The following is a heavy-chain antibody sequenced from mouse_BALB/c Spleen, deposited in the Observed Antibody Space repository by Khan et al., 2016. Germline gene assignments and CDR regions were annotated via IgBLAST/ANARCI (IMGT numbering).Heavy chain of an antibody. D-gene: IGHD2-4*01. V-gene: IGHV1-37*01. Sequence: VQLQQSGPELVKPGASVKISCKASGYSFTGYFMNWVKQSHGKSLEWIGRINPYNGDTFYNQKFKGKATLTVDKSSSTAHMELLSLTSEDSAVYYCGRASTMITTGGLYYAMDYWGQGTSVTVSS. CDR3: GRASTMITTGGLYYAMDY. CDR2: INPYNGDT. J-gene: IGHJ4*01. CDR1: GYSFTGYF.